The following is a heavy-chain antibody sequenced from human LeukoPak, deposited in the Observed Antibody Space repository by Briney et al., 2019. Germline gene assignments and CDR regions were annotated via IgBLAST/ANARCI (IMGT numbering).Heavy chain of an antibody. CDR1: GYTFTGYY. CDR2: INPNSGVK. CDR3: ARGYGSSFDY. D-gene: IGHD6-13*01. V-gene: IGHV1-2*02. J-gene: IGHJ4*02. Sequence: ASVKVSCKTSGYTFTGYYMHSVRQAPGQGREWMGWINPNSGVKNYAQKFQGRVTMTRDTSISTDYVDLSRLTPDDTAVCYGARGYGSSFDYWGQGALVTVSS.